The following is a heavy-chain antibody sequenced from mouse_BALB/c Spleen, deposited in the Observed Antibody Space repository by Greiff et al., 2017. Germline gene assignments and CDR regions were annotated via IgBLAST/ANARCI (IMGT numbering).Heavy chain of an antibody. CDR3: ARSHYGSSYFDY. J-gene: IGHJ2*01. Sequence: DVKLQESGAELVKPGASVKLSCTASGFNIKDTYMHWVKQRPEQGLEWIGRIDPANGNTKYDPKFQGKATITADTSSNTAYLQLSSLTSEDTAVYYCARSHYGSSYFDYWGQGTTLTVSS. V-gene: IGHV14-3*02. CDR2: IDPANGNT. CDR1: GFNIKDTY. D-gene: IGHD1-1*01.